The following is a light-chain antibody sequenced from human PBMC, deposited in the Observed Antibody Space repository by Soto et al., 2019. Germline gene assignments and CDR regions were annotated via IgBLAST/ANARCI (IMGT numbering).Light chain of an antibody. CDR1: QSVSSY. CDR3: QHRSNWSWT. V-gene: IGKV3-11*01. Sequence: EIVLTQSPATLSLSPGERATLSCMASQSVSSYLAWYQQKPGQAPRLLIYDASNRATGIPARFSGSGSGTDFTLTISSLEPEDFAVYYCQHRSNWSWTFGQGTKVEIK. CDR2: DAS. J-gene: IGKJ1*01.